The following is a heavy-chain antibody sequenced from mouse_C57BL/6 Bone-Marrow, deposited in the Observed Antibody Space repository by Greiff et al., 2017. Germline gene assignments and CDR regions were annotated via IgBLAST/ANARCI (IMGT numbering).Heavy chain of an antibody. CDR1: GFNIKDYY. V-gene: IGHV14-4*01. D-gene: IGHD2-1*01. CDR3: TAYGNYAFDY. J-gene: IGHJ2*01. CDR2: IDPENGDT. Sequence: VQLQQSGAELVRPGASVKLSCTASGFNIKDYYMHWVKQRPEQGLEWIGWIDPENGDTEYASKFQGKATITADTASTTAYLQRSSLTSEDSAVYYGTAYGNYAFDYWGQGTTLTVSS.